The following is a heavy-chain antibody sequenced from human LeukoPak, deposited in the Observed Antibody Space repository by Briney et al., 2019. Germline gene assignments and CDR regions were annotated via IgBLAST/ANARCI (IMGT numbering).Heavy chain of an antibody. V-gene: IGHV1-18*01. CDR3: ARDADTAMVYYYYGMGV. CDR1: GYTFTSYG. Sequence: ASVTVSCTASGYTFTSYGISWVRQAPGQGLEWMGWISAYNGNTNYAQKLQGRVTMTTDTSTSTAYMELRSLRSDDTAVYYCARDADTAMVYYYYGMGVWGQGTTVTVSS. D-gene: IGHD5-18*01. CDR2: ISAYNGNT. J-gene: IGHJ6*02.